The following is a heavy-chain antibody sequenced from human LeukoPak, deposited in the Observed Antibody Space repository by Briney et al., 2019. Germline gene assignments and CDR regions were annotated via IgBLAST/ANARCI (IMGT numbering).Heavy chain of an antibody. CDR2: IYYSGST. Sequence: SETLSLTCTVSGGSISSSSYYWGWIRQPPGKGLEWIGSIYYSGSTYYNPSLKSRVTISVDTSKNQFSLKPSSVTAADTAVYYCARLDGTGPEAFPDYWGQGTLVTVSS. J-gene: IGHJ4*02. D-gene: IGHD1-14*01. CDR3: ARLDGTGPEAFPDY. V-gene: IGHV4-39*01. CDR1: GGSISSSSYY.